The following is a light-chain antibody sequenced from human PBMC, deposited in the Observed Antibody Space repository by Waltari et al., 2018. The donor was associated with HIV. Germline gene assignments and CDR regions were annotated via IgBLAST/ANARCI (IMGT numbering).Light chain of an antibody. V-gene: IGLV1-44*01. CDR2: SDN. CDR3: STWDDSLNGRV. CDR1: SSNIGSRS. J-gene: IGLJ3*02. Sequence: QSVLTQPPSASGTPGQWVTISCSGSSSNIGSRSVNWYQQLPGTAPKLPIYSDNQRPSGVPDRLSGSKSGTSASLAISGLQSEDEADYYCSTWDDSLNGRVFGGGTKLTVL.